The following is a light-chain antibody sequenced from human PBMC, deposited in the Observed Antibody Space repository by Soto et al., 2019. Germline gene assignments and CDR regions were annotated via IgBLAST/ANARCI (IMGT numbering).Light chain of an antibody. J-gene: IGKJ1*01. V-gene: IGKV1-39*01. CDR3: QQSYITPWT. CDR2: AAS. CDR1: QSISSY. Sequence: DIQMTQSPSSLSASVGDRVTITCRASQSISSYLNWFQQRPGKAPKLLIYAASSLQSGVPSRFSGSGSGTDFTLTISSLQPEDFATYYCQQSYITPWTFGQGTKVEIK.